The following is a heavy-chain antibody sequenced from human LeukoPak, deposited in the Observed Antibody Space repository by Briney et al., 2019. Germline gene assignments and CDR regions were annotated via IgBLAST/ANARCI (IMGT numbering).Heavy chain of an antibody. CDR2: IYYSGST. V-gene: IGHV4-39*07. D-gene: IGHD5-24*01. J-gene: IGHJ4*02. Sequence: SETLSLTCTVSGGSISSSSYYWGWMRQPPGKGLEWIGSIYYSGSTYYNPSLKSRVTISVDTSKNQFSLKLSSVTAADTAMYYCARVKTATIKGVIDYWGQGTLVTVSS. CDR1: GGSISSSSYY. CDR3: ARVKTATIKGVIDY.